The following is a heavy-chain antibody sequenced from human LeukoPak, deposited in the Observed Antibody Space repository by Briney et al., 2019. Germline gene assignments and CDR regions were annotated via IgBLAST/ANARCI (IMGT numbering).Heavy chain of an antibody. J-gene: IGHJ4*02. D-gene: IGHD3-10*01. CDR2: ISGSGGST. V-gene: IGHV3-23*01. CDR3: AKGPPDYYGSGSYYLDY. CDR1: GFIFGSYG. Sequence: GGSLRLSCAASGFIFGSYGMSWVRQAPGKGLEWVSAISGSGGSTYYADSVKGRFTISRDNSKNTLYLQMNSLRAEDTAVYYCAKGPPDYYGSGSYYLDYWGQGTLVTVSS.